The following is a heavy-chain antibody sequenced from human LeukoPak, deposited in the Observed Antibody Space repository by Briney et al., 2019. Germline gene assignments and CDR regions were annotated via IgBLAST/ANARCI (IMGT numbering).Heavy chain of an antibody. J-gene: IGHJ4*02. D-gene: IGHD3-3*01. Sequence: GGSLRLSCAASGFTFSSYSMNWVRQAPGKGLEWVSSISSSSSYIYYADSVKGRFTISRDNAKNSLYLQMNSLRAEDTAVYYCAKRSGGPSPFDYWSQGTLVTVSS. V-gene: IGHV3-21*04. CDR1: GFTFSSYS. CDR3: AKRSGGPSPFDY. CDR2: ISSSSSYI.